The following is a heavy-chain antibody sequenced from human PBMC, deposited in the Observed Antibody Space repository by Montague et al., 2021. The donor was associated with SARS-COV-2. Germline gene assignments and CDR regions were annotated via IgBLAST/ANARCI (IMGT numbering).Heavy chain of an antibody. CDR3: ARDGTAGDWFDP. J-gene: IGHJ5*02. CDR2: IHYSGST. Sequence: TLSLTCTVPGGSIRSENYYWSWIRQHPGKGLEWIGYIHYSGSTDYNPSLNSRVSISVDTSKNQFSLKLRSVTAADTAVHFCARDGTAGDWFDPWGQGTLVTVSS. D-gene: IGHD1-26*01. CDR1: GGSIRSENYY. V-gene: IGHV4-31*03.